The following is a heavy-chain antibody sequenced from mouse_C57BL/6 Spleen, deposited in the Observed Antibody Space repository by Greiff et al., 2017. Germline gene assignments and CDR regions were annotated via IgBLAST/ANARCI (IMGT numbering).Heavy chain of an antibody. CDR2: INPSSGYT. CDR3: ARGTIESMYD. Sequence: QVQLQQSGAELARPGASVKMSCKASGYTFTSYTMHWVKQRPGQGLEWIGYINPSSGYTKYNQKFKDKATLTADKYSSTAYMQLSTPTSEDSSVYYCARGTIESMYDWGQGTSVTLSS. V-gene: IGHV1-4*01. J-gene: IGHJ4*01. D-gene: IGHD3-3*01. CDR1: GYTFTSYT.